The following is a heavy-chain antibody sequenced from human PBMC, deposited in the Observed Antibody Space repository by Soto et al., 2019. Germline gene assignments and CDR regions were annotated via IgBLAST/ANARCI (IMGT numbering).Heavy chain of an antibody. CDR3: ARAHGSSWYNWFDP. CDR2: IIPLFGTT. J-gene: IGHJ5*02. CDR1: GGTFSSYG. D-gene: IGHD6-13*01. Sequence: QVLLVQSGAEMKKPGSSVKVSCKASGGTFSSYGISWVRQAPGRGLEWMGWIIPLFGTTNYAQKFRGRVTVTADESTSTAYMELRGLRFEDTAVYYCARAHGSSWYNWFDPWGQGTLVTVSS. V-gene: IGHV1-69*01.